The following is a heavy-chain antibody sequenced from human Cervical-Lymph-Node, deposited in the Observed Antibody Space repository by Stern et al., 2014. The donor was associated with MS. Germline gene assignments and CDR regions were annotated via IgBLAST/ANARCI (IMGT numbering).Heavy chain of an antibody. CDR2: IIPMFGTS. CDR3: TGVPSSSGSYLGY. V-gene: IGHV1-69*01. J-gene: IGHJ4*02. Sequence: MQLVESGPEVKKPGSSVKVSCKASGGTFSSSAITWVRQAPGQEFEWMGRIIPMFGTSNYARKFQGRVTITADESAGTAYVELSSLRSDDRSVYYCTGVPSSSGSYLGYWGKGSLVTVSS. CDR1: GGTFSSSA. D-gene: IGHD6-6*01.